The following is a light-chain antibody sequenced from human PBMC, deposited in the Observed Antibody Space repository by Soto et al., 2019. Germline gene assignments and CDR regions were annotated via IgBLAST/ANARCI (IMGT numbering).Light chain of an antibody. Sequence: EVVLTQSPGTLSLSPGERATLSCRASQAVSSILLAWYQQKPGQAPRLLIYGASSRATGIPDRFSGSGSGKDFTLPVSRLEPEDFAVYYCQQHGTSPIFGGGTKWIS. V-gene: IGKV3-20*01. CDR1: QAVSSIL. CDR2: GAS. J-gene: IGKJ4*01. CDR3: QQHGTSPI.